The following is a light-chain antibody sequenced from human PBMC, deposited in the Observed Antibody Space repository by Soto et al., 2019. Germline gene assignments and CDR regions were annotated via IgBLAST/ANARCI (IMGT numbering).Light chain of an antibody. CDR1: QSVSSN. V-gene: IGKV3-15*01. CDR3: QQYTDPPPWT. Sequence: EMVMTQSPATLSVSPGVRATLSCRASQSVSSNLARYQQKPGQAPRLLIYVASTRATGVPARFSGSGSGTEFTLTITSLLPEDFAVYYCQQYTDPPPWTFGQGTKVDIK. CDR2: VAS. J-gene: IGKJ1*01.